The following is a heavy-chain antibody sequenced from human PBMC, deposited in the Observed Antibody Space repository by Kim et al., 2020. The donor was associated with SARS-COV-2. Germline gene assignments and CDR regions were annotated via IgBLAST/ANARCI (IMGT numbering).Heavy chain of an antibody. V-gene: IGHV4-39*01. CDR3: ARRLIAAAFDY. CDR2: IYYSGST. J-gene: IGHJ4*02. Sequence: SETLSLTCTVSGGSISSSSYYWGWIRQPPGKGLEWIGSIYYSGSTYYNPSLKSRVTISVDTSKNQFSLKLSSVTAADTAVYYCARRLIAAAFDYWGQGTL. D-gene: IGHD6-13*01. CDR1: GGSISSSSYY.